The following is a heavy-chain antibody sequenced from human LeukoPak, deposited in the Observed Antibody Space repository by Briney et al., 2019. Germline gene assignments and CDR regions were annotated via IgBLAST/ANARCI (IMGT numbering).Heavy chain of an antibody. J-gene: IGHJ3*01. CDR2: SNTDGTI. V-gene: IGHV3-48*03. CDR3: VRDRDYAFDF. Sequence: QPGGSLRLSCAASGFIFDKHEMNWVRQAPGKGLEWTSYSNTDGTISYADSVKGRFTIYRDNAENSLYLQMNSLRDEDTAVYFCVRDRDYAFDFWGQGTMVTVSS. CDR1: GFIFDKHE.